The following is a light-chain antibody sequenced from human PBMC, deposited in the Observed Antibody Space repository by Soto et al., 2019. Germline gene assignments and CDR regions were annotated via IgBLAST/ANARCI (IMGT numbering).Light chain of an antibody. CDR2: HAS. Sequence: ERVMTQSPATLSASPGERATLSCRASQSVRTNLAWYQQTPGQAPRLLIYHASTRATGIPDRLRGSVSGTEFTLTISSLQSEDFASYYCQQYDDWPRTFGQGTKVEIK. CDR3: QQYDDWPRT. V-gene: IGKV3-15*01. CDR1: QSVRTN. J-gene: IGKJ1*01.